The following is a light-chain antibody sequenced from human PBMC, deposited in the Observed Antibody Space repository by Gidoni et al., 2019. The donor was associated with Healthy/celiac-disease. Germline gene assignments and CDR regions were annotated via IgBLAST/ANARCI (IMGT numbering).Light chain of an antibody. Sequence: SSELTQDPAVSVALGQTVRITCQGDSLRSYYASWYQQKPGQAPVLVIYGKNNRPSEIPDRFSGSSSGNTASLTITGAQAEDEADYYCNSRDSSGNLHVFGTGTKVTVL. CDR3: NSRDSSGNLHV. CDR1: SLRSYY. CDR2: GKN. J-gene: IGLJ1*01. V-gene: IGLV3-19*01.